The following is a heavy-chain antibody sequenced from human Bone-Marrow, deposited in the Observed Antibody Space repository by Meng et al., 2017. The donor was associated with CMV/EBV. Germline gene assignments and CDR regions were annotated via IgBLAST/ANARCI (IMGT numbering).Heavy chain of an antibody. D-gene: IGHD2-2*02. CDR3: ARDRPPPLVVPAAIRLYYYYGMDV. Sequence: GESLKISCAASGFTFSSYSMNWVRQAPGKGLEWVSSISSSSSYIYYADSVKGRFTISRDNAKNSLYLQMNSLRAEDTAVYYCARDRPPPLVVPAAIRLYYYYGMDVWGQGPTVTGYS. CDR2: ISSSSSYI. CDR1: GFTFSSYS. V-gene: IGHV3-21*01. J-gene: IGHJ6*01.